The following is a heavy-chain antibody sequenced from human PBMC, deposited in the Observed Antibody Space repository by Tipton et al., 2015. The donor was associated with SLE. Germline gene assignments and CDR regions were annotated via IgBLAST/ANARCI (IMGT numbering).Heavy chain of an antibody. Sequence: QSGAGVKKPGATVKISCKVSGYTLTDYYMHWVQQAPGKGLEWMGLVDPEDGETIYAEKFQGRVTITADTSTDPAYMELSSLRSDDTAVYYCATLPSWIHSMAPGAFDIWGQGTMVTVSS. V-gene: IGHV1-69-2*01. CDR2: VDPEDGET. J-gene: IGHJ3*02. CDR3: ATLPSWIHSMAPGAFDI. D-gene: IGHD5-18*01. CDR1: GYTLTDYY.